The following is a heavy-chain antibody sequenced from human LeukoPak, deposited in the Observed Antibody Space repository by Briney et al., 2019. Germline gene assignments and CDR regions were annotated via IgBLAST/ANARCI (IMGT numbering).Heavy chain of an antibody. CDR3: SRGGGDYGDFDY. J-gene: IGHJ4*02. V-gene: IGHV4-34*01. CDR1: GGSFSGFY. Sequence: SETLSLTCAVYGGSFSGFYWSWIRQPPGKGLEWIGEINHSGSTNYNPSLKSRVTISVDTSKNQFSLKLSSGTAADTAVYYCSRGGGDYGDFDYWGQGTLVTGFS. D-gene: IGHD4-17*01. CDR2: INHSGST.